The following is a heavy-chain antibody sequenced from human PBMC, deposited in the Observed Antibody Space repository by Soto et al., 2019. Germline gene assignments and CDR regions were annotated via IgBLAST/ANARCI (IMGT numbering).Heavy chain of an antibody. D-gene: IGHD3-10*01. CDR1: GGTFSSYA. J-gene: IGHJ6*02. Sequence: SVKVSCKASGGTFSSYAISWVRQAPGQGLEWMGGIIPIFGTANYAQKFQGRVTITADESTSTAYMELSSLRSEDTAVYYCAIDRTITMVRGVISSGMDVWGQATTVTVSS. V-gene: IGHV1-69*13. CDR2: IIPIFGTA. CDR3: AIDRTITMVRGVISSGMDV.